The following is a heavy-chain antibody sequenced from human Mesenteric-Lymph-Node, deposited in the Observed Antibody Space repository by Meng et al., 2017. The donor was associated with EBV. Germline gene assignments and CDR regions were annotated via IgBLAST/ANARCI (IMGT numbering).Heavy chain of an antibody. Sequence: QNPLKEFGPTLVKPTHTLSLTCTFSGFSLSTSGVGVGWIRQPPGKALEWLALIYWDDDKRYSPSLKSRLTITKDTSKNQVVLTMTNMDPVDTAAYYCAHTSGDLYFDYWGQGTLVTVSS. CDR3: AHTSGDLYFDY. CDR1: GFSLSTSGVG. V-gene: IGHV2-5*02. D-gene: IGHD3-10*01. CDR2: IYWDDDK. J-gene: IGHJ4*02.